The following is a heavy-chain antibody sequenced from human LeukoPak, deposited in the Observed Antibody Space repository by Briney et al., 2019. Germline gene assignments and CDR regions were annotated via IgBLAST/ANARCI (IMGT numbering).Heavy chain of an antibody. J-gene: IGHJ4*02. CDR2: ISGSGGST. CDR3: ANTYGDYPNLFDY. CDR1: GFTFSSYA. V-gene: IGHV3-23*01. Sequence: QTGGSLRLSCAASGFTFSSYAMSWVRQAPGKGLEWVSAISGSGGSTYYADSVKGWFTISRDNSKNTLYLQMNSLRAEDTAVYYCANTYGDYPNLFDYWGQGTLVTVSS. D-gene: IGHD4-17*01.